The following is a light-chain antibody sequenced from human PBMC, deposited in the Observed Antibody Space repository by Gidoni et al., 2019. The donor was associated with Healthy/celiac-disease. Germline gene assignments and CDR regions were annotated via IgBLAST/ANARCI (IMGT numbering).Light chain of an antibody. CDR2: DVS. CDR1: SSDVGGYNY. Sequence: QSALTQPRSVSGSPGQSVTISCTGTSSDVGGYNYVSWYQQHPGKAPKLMIYDVSKRPSGVPDSFSGSKSGNTASLTISGLQAEDEADYYCCSYAGSYTFEGVFGGGTKLTVL. V-gene: IGLV2-11*01. CDR3: CSYAGSYTFEGV. J-gene: IGLJ2*01.